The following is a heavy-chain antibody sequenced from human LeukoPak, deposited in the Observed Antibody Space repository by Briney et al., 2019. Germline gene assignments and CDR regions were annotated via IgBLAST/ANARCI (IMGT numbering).Heavy chain of an antibody. CDR3: ARVTYYYDTSGYSFLQSGAFDI. J-gene: IGHJ3*02. Sequence: SETLSLTCTVSGGSISSYYWSWIRQPAGKGLEWIGRIYTSGSTNYNPSLKSRVTMSVDTSKNHFSLRLSSVAAADTAVYFCARVTYYYDTSGYSFLQSGAFDIWGQGTMVTVSS. D-gene: IGHD3-22*01. V-gene: IGHV4-4*07. CDR2: IYTSGST. CDR1: GGSISSYY.